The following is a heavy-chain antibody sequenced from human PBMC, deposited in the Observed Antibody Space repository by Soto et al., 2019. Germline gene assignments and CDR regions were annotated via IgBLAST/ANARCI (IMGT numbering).Heavy chain of an antibody. J-gene: IGHJ5*02. CDR1: GGSISSSSYY. CDR2: IYYSGST. Sequence: SETLSLTCTVSGGSISSSSYYWGWIRHHPGKGLEWIGSIYYSGSTYYNPSLKSRVTISVDTSKNQFSLKLSSVTAADTAVYYCARQKTYYDFWSGYQTPSTWFDPWGQGTLVTVSS. CDR3: ARQKTYYDFWSGYQTPSTWFDP. D-gene: IGHD3-3*01. V-gene: IGHV4-39*01.